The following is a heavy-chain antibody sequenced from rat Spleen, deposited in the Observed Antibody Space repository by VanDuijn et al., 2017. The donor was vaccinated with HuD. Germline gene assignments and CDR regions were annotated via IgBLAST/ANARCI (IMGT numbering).Heavy chain of an antibody. Sequence: EVQLVESDGGLVQPGRSMKLSCAASGFTFSNYDMAWVRQAPGKGLEWVASISYDGSSTYYRDSVKGRFTISRDNARSTLYLQMDSLRSEDTATYYCARHNYGGYPPFDYWGQGVMVTVSS. CDR2: ISYDGSST. CDR3: ARHNYGGYPPFDY. V-gene: IGHV5-29*01. J-gene: IGHJ2*01. D-gene: IGHD1-11*01. CDR1: GFTFSNYD.